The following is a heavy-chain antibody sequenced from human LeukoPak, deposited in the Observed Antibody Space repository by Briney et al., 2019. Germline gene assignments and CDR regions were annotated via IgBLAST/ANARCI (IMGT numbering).Heavy chain of an antibody. Sequence: PSETLSLTCTVSGGSITGYYWSWIRQPPGKGLEWVGYIFSSGSTNYNPSLKSRVTISLDTSKSQFSLKLISVTASDTAVYYCARLTKFLTTYYPTPWGQGTLVAVSS. J-gene: IGHJ5*02. CDR1: GGSITGYY. D-gene: IGHD2/OR15-2a*01. CDR3: ARLTKFLTTYYPTP. V-gene: IGHV4-59*08. CDR2: IFSSGST.